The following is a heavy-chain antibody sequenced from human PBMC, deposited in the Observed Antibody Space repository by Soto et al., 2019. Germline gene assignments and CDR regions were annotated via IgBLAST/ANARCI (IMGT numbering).Heavy chain of an antibody. V-gene: IGHV4-30-4*01. CDR3: ARVRIAAAGAFDI. D-gene: IGHD6-13*01. J-gene: IGHJ3*02. CDR2: IYYSGST. Sequence: QVQLQESGPGLVKPSQTLSLTCTVSGGSISSGDYYWSWIRQPPGKGLEWIGYIYYSGSTYYNPSLKRRVTISVDTSQTQFSLKLSSVTAADTAVYYCARVRIAAAGAFDIWGQGTMVTVSS. CDR1: GGSISSGDYY.